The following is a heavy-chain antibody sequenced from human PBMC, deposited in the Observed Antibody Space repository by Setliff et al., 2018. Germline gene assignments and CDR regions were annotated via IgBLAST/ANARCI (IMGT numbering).Heavy chain of an antibody. V-gene: IGHV1-69*13. D-gene: IGHD4-17*01. Sequence: ASEEVSCKASGGTFSSYAISWVRQAPGQGLEWMGGIIPIFGTANYAQKFQGRVTITADESTSTAYMELSSLRSEDTAVYYCARDLIDPDYGDYLSFYYYGMDVWGQGTTVTVSS. J-gene: IGHJ6*02. CDR2: IIPIFGTA. CDR3: ARDLIDPDYGDYLSFYYYGMDV. CDR1: GGTFSSYA.